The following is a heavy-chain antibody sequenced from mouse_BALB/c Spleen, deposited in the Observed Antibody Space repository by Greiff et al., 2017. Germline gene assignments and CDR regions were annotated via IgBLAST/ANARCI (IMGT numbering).Heavy chain of an antibody. Sequence: EVQGVESGGGLVQPKGSLKLSCAASGFTFNTYAMNWVRQAPGKGLEWVARIRSKSNNYATYYADSVKDRFTISRDDSQSMLYLQMNNLKTEDTAMYYCVRAGYRDYYAMDYWGQGTSVTVSS. J-gene: IGHJ4*01. CDR2: IRSKSNNYAT. CDR1: GFTFNTYA. CDR3: VRAGYRDYYAMDY. D-gene: IGHD2-14*01. V-gene: IGHV10-1*02.